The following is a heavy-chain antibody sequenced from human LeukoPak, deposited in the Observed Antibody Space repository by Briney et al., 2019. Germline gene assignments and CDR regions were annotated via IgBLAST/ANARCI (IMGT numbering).Heavy chain of an antibody. V-gene: IGHV1-18*01. D-gene: IGHD1-1*01. Sequence: GASVKVSCKASGYTFGSYGFSWVRQAPGQGLEWMGWINAYNGNTNYAQNLQGRVTMTTDTSTSSAYMELRSLRSDDTAVYYCARRQGTTLNFDYWGQGTLVTVSS. CDR2: INAYNGNT. CDR3: ARRQGTTLNFDY. CDR1: GYTFGSYG. J-gene: IGHJ4*02.